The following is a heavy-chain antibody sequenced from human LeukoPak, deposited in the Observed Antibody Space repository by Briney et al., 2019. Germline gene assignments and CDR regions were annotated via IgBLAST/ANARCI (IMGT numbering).Heavy chain of an antibody. CDR3: AKKRRIAAAGAGYDY. CDR2: ISWNSGSI. Sequence: GGSLRLSCAASGFTFDDYAMHWVRQAPGKGLEWVSGISWNSGSIGYADSVKGRFTISRDNAKNSLYLQMNSLRAEDTAVYYCAKKRRIAAAGAGYDYWGQGTLVTVSS. D-gene: IGHD6-13*01. V-gene: IGHV3-9*01. CDR1: GFTFDDYA. J-gene: IGHJ4*02.